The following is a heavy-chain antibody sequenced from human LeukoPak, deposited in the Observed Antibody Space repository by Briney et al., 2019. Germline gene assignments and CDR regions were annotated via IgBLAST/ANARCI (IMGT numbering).Heavy chain of an antibody. J-gene: IGHJ4*02. CDR1: GYTFTSYY. Sequence: GASVKVSCKASGYTFTSYYMHWVRQAPGQGLEWMGIINPSGGSTSYAQKFQGRVTTTRDTSTSTVYMELSSLRSEDTAVYYCARVRVRGSSIAALPGYWGQGTLVTVSS. D-gene: IGHD6-6*01. CDR3: ARVRVRGSSIAALPGY. CDR2: INPSGGST. V-gene: IGHV1-46*01.